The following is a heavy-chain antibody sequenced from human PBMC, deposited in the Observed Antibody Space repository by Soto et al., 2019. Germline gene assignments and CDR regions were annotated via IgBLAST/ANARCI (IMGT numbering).Heavy chain of an antibody. D-gene: IGHD3-22*01. CDR2: ISGSTGST. Sequence: PGGSLRLSCATSGFTFSNYAMSWVRQAPGKGLEWVSVISGSTGSTYYADSVKGRFTISRDNSKNTLYLQMNSLRAGDTAVYYCAKSDSSSPLGWFGPWGQGTLVTVSS. J-gene: IGHJ5*02. CDR3: AKSDSSSPLGWFGP. CDR1: GFTFSNYA. V-gene: IGHV3-23*01.